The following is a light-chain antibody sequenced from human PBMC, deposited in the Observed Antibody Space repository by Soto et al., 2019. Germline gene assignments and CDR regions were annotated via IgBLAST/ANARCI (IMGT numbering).Light chain of an antibody. Sequence: DIPMTQSPSTLSASVGDRVTITCRASQTISNRLAWYQQRPGKAPNLLIYKASTLESGVSSRFSGSGSGTEFTLTISSLQPDDFATYYCQHYNSYPYTFGQGTQLEIK. CDR3: QHYNSYPYT. J-gene: IGKJ2*01. V-gene: IGKV1-5*03. CDR1: QTISNR. CDR2: KAS.